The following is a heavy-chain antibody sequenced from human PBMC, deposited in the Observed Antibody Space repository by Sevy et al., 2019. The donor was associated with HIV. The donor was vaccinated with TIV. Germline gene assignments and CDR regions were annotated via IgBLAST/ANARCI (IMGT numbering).Heavy chain of an antibody. Sequence: SETLSLTCTVSGGSINNYYWSWIRQPPGKGLEWIGFIYYSGSTNYNPSLKSRLTMSIDTSKNHFSLNLSSVTAADTAVYYCARIKTGPSDPFDIWGKGQWSPSPQ. CDR3: ARIKTGPSDPFDI. V-gene: IGHV4-59*01. J-gene: IGHJ3*02. CDR2: IYYSGST. CDR1: GGSINNYY.